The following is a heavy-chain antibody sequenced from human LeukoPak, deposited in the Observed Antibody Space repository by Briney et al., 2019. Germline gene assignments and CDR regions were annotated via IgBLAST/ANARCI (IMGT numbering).Heavy chain of an antibody. Sequence: GSSVKVSCKASGGTFSSYAISWVRQAPGQGIEWMGRIIPIFGTANYAQKFQGRVTITTDESTRTAYMELSSLRSEDTAVYYCARGLDDSSGTTYFDYWGQGTLVIVFS. CDR1: GGTFSSYA. D-gene: IGHD3-22*01. CDR2: IIPIFGTA. CDR3: ARGLDDSSGTTYFDY. J-gene: IGHJ4*02. V-gene: IGHV1-69*05.